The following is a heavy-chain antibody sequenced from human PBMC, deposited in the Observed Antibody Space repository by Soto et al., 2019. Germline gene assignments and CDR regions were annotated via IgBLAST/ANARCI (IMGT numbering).Heavy chain of an antibody. D-gene: IGHD3-3*01. CDR2: IYTSGST. CDR1: GGSISSYY. J-gene: IGHJ6*02. CDR3: ARGDRRITIFGVVIIDYGMDV. Sequence: LSLTCIVPGGSISSYYWIWIRQPAGKGLEWIGRIYTSGSTNYNPSLKSRVTMSVDTSKNQFSLKLSSVTAADTAVYYCARGDRRITIFGVVIIDYGMDVWGQGTTVTVSS. V-gene: IGHV4-4*07.